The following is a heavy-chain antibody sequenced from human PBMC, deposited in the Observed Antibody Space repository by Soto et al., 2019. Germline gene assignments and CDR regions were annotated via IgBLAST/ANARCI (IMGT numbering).Heavy chain of an antibody. J-gene: IGHJ4*02. Sequence: EVQLVESGGGLVQPGGSLRLSCAASGFTFSSYWMSWVRQAPGKGLEWVANIKQDGSEKYYVDSVKGRFTISRDNAKNSLYLQMNSLRAEGTAVYYCARDHGYYDFWRGGRRVVDYWGQGTLVNVSS. V-gene: IGHV3-7*01. D-gene: IGHD3-3*01. CDR3: ARDHGYYDFWRGGRRVVDY. CDR2: IKQDGSEK. CDR1: GFTFSSYW.